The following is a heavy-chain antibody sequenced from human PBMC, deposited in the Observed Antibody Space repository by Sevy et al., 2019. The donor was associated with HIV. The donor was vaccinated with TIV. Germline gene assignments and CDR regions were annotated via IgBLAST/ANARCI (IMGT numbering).Heavy chain of an antibody. J-gene: IGHJ6*02. Sequence: SETLSLTCAVSGYSISSGNYWGWIRQPPGKGLEWIGSIYHSGSTYYNPSLKSRVTISVDTSKNQFSLKLSSVTAADTAVYYCASHDPTATSKGDYYYYGMDVWGQGTTVTVSS. D-gene: IGHD5-18*01. CDR2: IYHSGST. CDR3: ASHDPTATSKGDYYYYGMDV. V-gene: IGHV4-38-2*01. CDR1: GYSISSGNY.